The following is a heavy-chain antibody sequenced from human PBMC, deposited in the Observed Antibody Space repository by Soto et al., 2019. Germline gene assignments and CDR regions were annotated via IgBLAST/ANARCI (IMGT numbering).Heavy chain of an antibody. CDR3: AKGRGDNYGRRAYDC. D-gene: IGHD3-10*01. J-gene: IGHJ4*02. CDR2: ISGGGGTT. CDR1: GFTFNIYA. Sequence: EVRLLESGGGLVQPGGSLRLSCAASGFTFNIYAMNWVRQAPGKGLEWVSSISGGGGTTYYADSMKGRFTISRDNSKNTLFLQMSSLRADDTALYYCAKGRGDNYGRRAYDCWGQGTLVTVSS. V-gene: IGHV3-23*01.